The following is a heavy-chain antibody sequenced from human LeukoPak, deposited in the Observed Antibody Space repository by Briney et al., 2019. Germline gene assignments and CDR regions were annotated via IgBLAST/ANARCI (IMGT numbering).Heavy chain of an antibody. V-gene: IGHV4-34*01. CDR1: GGSFSGYY. J-gene: IGHJ5*02. D-gene: IGHD3-10*01. CDR3: ARLVLWFGESINWFDP. CDR2: INHSGST. Sequence: KTSETLSLTCAVYGGSFSGYYWSWIRQPPGKGLEWIGEINHSGSTNYNPSLKSRVTISVDTSKNQFSLKLSSVTAADTAVYYCARLVLWFGESINWFDPWGQGTLVTVSS.